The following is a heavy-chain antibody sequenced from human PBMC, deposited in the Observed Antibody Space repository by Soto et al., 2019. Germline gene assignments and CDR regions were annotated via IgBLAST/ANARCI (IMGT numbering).Heavy chain of an antibody. CDR3: ARVYCSGGSCYLRY. CDR2: IYYSGST. CDR1: GGSISSGGYY. Sequence: PSETLSLTCTVSGGSISSGGYYWSWIRQHPGKGLEWIGYIYYSGSTYYNPSLKSRVTISVDTSKNQFSLKLSSVTAADAAVYYCARVYCSGGSCYLRYWGQGTLVTVSS. J-gene: IGHJ4*02. V-gene: IGHV4-31*03. D-gene: IGHD2-15*01.